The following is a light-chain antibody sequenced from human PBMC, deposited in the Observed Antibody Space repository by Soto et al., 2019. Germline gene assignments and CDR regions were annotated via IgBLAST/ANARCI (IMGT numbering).Light chain of an antibody. Sequence: QSVLTQPASVSGSPGQSITISCTGTSSDVGGYNYVSWNQQHPGKAPKLMIYDVSNRPSGVSNRFSGSKSGNTASLTISGLQAEDEADYYCSSYTSSSTLVFGNGTKVTVL. V-gene: IGLV2-14*01. CDR1: SSDVGGYNY. J-gene: IGLJ1*01. CDR3: SSYTSSSTLV. CDR2: DVS.